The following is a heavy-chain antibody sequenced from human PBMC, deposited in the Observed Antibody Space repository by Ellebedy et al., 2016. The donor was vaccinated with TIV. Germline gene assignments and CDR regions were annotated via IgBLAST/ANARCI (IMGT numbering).Heavy chain of an antibody. J-gene: IGHJ4*02. CDR3: VRHPTLGTLDY. CDR1: GGSITSGSYY. Sequence: MPSETLSLTCTVSGGSITSGSYYWAWIRQPPGKGLEWVGNVYFIGSTNYNPSLKSPVTISVDTSKNQFSLKLTSVTAADTAVYYCVRHPTLGTLDYWGQGAQVTVSS. V-gene: IGHV4-39*01. CDR2: VYFIGST. D-gene: IGHD3-16*01.